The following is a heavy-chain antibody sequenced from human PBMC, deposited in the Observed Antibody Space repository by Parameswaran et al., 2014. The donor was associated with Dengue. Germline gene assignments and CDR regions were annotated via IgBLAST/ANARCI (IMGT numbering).Heavy chain of an antibody. CDR3: ATNPGPGTRAQASYFDL. Sequence: WVRQAPGQGLEWMGIINPSGGSTSYAQKFQGRVTMTRDTSTSTVYMELSSLRSEDTAVYYCATNPGPGTRAQASYFDLWGRGTLVTVSS. D-gene: IGHD3-10*01. V-gene: IGHV1-46*01. CDR2: INPSGGST. J-gene: IGHJ2*01.